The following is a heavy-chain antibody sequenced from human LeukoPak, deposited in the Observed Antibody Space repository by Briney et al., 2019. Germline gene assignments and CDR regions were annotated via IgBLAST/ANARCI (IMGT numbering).Heavy chain of an antibody. Sequence: GGSLRLSCAASEFSVGSNYMTWVRQAPGKGLEWVSLIYSGGSTYYADSVKGRFTISRDNSKNTLYLQMNSLRAEDTAVYYCARDLSGIAGYTYGRGIDYWGQGTLVTVSS. V-gene: IGHV3-66*01. CDR3: ARDLSGIAGYTYGRGIDY. J-gene: IGHJ4*02. CDR1: EFSVGSNY. CDR2: IYSGGST. D-gene: IGHD5-18*01.